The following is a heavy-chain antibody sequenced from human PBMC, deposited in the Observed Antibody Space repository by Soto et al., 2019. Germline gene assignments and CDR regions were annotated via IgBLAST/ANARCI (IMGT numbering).Heavy chain of an antibody. J-gene: IGHJ5*02. CDR1: GGTFSSYA. CDR2: IIPIFGTA. CDR3: ARDPDSSGYYSSWFDP. V-gene: IGHV1-69*13. Sequence: SVKVSCKASGGTFSSYAISWVRQAPGQGLEWMGGIIPIFGTANYAQKFQGRVTITADESTSTAYMELSSLRSEDTAVYYCARDPDSSGYYSSWFDPWGQGALVTVSS. D-gene: IGHD3-22*01.